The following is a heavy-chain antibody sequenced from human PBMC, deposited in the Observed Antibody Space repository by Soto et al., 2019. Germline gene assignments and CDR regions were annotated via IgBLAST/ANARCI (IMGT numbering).Heavy chain of an antibody. D-gene: IGHD3-22*01. V-gene: IGHV3-15*07. CDR3: TTDSYSTMMVVRFDY. CDR2: IKSKTDGGTT. CDR1: GFTFSNAW. J-gene: IGHJ4*01. Sequence: EVHLVESGGGLVKPGGSLRLSCAASGFTFSNAWINWVRQAPGKGLEWVGRIKSKTDGGTTDFAAPVKGRFTISRDDSKDMVYLQIHSLKTEYTGIYYCTTDSYSTMMVVRFDYWGHGTLVTVSS.